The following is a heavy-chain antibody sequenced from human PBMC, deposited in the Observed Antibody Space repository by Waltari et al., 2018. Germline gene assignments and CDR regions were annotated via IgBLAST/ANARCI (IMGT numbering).Heavy chain of an antibody. CDR2: IYTSGST. Sequence: QVQLQESGPGLVKPSETLSLTCTVSGGSISSYYWSWIRQPAGKGLEWIGRIYTSGSTNYNPSLKGRVTMSVDTSKNQFSLKLSSVTAADTAVYYCARGESSNYYYYMDVWGKGTTVTVSS. D-gene: IGHD6-6*01. CDR1: GGSISSYY. CDR3: ARGESSNYYYYMDV. V-gene: IGHV4-4*07. J-gene: IGHJ6*03.